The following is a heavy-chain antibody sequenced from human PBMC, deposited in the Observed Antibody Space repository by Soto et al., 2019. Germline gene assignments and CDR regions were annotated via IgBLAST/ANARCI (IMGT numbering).Heavy chain of an antibody. D-gene: IGHD6-19*01. CDR1: GYTFTSYY. CDR3: ARDNRIAVAGTGYYYYYGMDV. J-gene: IGHJ6*02. CDR2: INPRGGST. Sequence: QVQLVQSGAEVKKPGASVKVSCKASGYTFTSYYMHWVRQAPGQGLEWMGIINPRGGSTSYAQKFQGRVTMTRDTSTSTVYMELSSLRSEDTAVYYCARDNRIAVAGTGYYYYYGMDVWGQGTTVTVSS. V-gene: IGHV1-46*01.